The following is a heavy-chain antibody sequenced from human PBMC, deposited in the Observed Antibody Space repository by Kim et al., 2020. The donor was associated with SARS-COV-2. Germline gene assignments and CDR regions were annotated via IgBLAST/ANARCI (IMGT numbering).Heavy chain of an antibody. D-gene: IGHD6-13*01. CDR2: VFYLGST. V-gene: IGHV4-59*01. CDR3: ARSSSSWNNWFDP. CDR1: GDSINDYY. J-gene: IGHJ5*01. Sequence: SETLSLTCTVFGDSINDYYWSWIRQSPGKGLEWIGYVFYLGSTNYNPSLRSRVTISVDTSKNQFSLSLTSVTAADTAVYYCARSSSSWNNWFDPWGQGTLVTVSS.